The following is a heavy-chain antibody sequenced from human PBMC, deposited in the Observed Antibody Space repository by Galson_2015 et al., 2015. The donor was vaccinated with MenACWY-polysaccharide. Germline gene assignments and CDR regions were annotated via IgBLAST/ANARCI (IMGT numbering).Heavy chain of an antibody. CDR1: GFSFNTYW. J-gene: IGHJ5*02. CDR3: TKAGAKYCRGSNCDFNWFDP. D-gene: IGHD7-27*01. CDR2: INADGSAT. Sequence: SLRLSCAASGFSFNTYWVHWVRHAPGKGLVWVARINADGSATGYADSVRGRFTISRDNAKNTLYLEMNSLRAEDTAVYHCTKAGAKYCRGSNCDFNWFDPWGQGTLVTVSS. V-gene: IGHV3-74*01.